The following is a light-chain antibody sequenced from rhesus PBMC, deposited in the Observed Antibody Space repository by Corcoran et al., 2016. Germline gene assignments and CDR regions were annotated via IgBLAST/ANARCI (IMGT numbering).Light chain of an antibody. V-gene: IGKV1-69*01. Sequence: DIQMTQSPSSLSASVGDRVTITCRASQDISNWLAWYQQKPGKDPKLRNYRASNLETGVPSRFSGSGPGTYFTLTISSLQPEDIATYYCQQHDNFPLTFGGGTKVEIK. CDR1: QDISNW. CDR3: QQHDNFPLT. J-gene: IGKJ4*01. CDR2: RAS.